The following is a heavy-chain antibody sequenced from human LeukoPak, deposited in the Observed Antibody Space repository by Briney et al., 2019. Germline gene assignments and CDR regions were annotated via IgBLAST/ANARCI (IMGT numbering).Heavy chain of an antibody. J-gene: IGHJ4*02. CDR3: ARDRKYYDSSGYYYDY. CDR2: ISPNSGGT. D-gene: IGHD3-22*01. Sequence: ASVKVSCKASGYTFTGYYMHWVRQAPGQGLEWMGWISPNSGGTNYAQKFQGRVTMTRDTSISTAYMELSRLRSDDTAVYYCARDRKYYDSSGYYYDYWGQGTLVTVSS. V-gene: IGHV1-2*02. CDR1: GYTFTGYY.